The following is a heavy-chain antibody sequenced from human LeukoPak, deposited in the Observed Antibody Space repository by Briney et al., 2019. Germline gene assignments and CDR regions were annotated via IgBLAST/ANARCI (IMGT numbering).Heavy chain of an antibody. CDR1: GFTFSSYA. CDR2: ISVSGGST. CDR3: AKGIVGATHYFDY. J-gene: IGHJ4*02. V-gene: IGHV3-23*01. Sequence: GGSLRLSCAASGFTFSSYAMSWVRQAPGKGLEWVSAISVSGGSTYYADSVKGRFTISRDNSKNTLYLQMNSLRAEDTAVYYCAKGIVGATHYFDYWGQGTLVTVSS. D-gene: IGHD1-26*01.